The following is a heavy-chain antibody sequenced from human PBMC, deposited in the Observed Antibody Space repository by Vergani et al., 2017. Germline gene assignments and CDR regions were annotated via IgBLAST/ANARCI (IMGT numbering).Heavy chain of an antibody. Sequence: QVQLQESGPGLVKSSETLSLTCSVSFDSIRNLYCNWIRQPPGKGLEWIGYIYYSGSTYYNPSLKSRLTISVDTSKSQFSLRLTSVTAADSAIYYCAGDTHSWQRADRWGQGLLVSVSS. J-gene: IGHJ5*02. CDR1: FDSIRNLY. V-gene: IGHV4-59*11. CDR3: AGDTHSWQRADR. D-gene: IGHD6-13*01. CDR2: IYYSGST.